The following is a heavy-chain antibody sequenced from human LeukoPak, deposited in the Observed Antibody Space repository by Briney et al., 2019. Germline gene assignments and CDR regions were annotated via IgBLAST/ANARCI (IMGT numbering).Heavy chain of an antibody. D-gene: IGHD3-22*01. Sequence: GGSLRLSCAASGFTFSSYGMHWVRQAPGKGLEWVAIISYDGSYKYYADSVKGRFTISRDNSKNTLYLQMNSLRAEDTAVYYCAKDSNYYDSSGYYYFDYWGREPWSPSPQ. CDR3: AKDSNYYDSSGYYYFDY. V-gene: IGHV3-30*18. CDR2: ISYDGSYK. CDR1: GFTFSSYG. J-gene: IGHJ4*02.